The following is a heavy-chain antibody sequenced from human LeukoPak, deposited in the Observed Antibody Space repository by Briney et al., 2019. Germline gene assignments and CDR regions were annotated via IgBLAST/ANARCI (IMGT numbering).Heavy chain of an antibody. Sequence: PGGSLRLSCAASGFTFSSYAMSWVRQAPGKGLEWVSAISGSGGSTYYADSVKGRFTISRDNSKNTLYLQLNSLQTADTAVYYCATDSYDYTWGQGTLVTVSS. D-gene: IGHD4-11*01. CDR3: ATDSYDYT. CDR1: GFTFSSYA. J-gene: IGHJ5*02. V-gene: IGHV3-23*01. CDR2: ISGSGGST.